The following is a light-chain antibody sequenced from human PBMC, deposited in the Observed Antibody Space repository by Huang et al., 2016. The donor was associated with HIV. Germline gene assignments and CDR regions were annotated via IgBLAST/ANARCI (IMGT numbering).Light chain of an antibody. CDR3: QQYGGSPLYT. CDR1: QSVSSRY. CDR2: GAS. V-gene: IGKV3-20*01. Sequence: EIVLTQSPGTLSLSPGERATLSCRASQSVSSRYLAWYQQKPGQAPRPLIYGASSRATGIPDRFSGSGSGTDFTLTISRLEPEDFAVYYCQQYGGSPLYTFGQGTKLEIK. J-gene: IGKJ2*01.